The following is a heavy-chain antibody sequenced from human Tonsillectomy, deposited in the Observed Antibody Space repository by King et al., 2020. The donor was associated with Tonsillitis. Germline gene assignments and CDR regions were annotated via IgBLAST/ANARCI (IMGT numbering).Heavy chain of an antibody. Sequence: VQLVESGGGLVQPGGSLRLSCAASGFTFSSYAMSWVRQAPGKGLEWVSAISDSDGSTYYADSVKGRFTISRDNSKNTLYLQMNSLRAEDTAVYYCAKAEDYGDYPPDYWGQGTLVTVSS. D-gene: IGHD4-17*01. CDR1: GFTFSSYA. CDR2: ISDSDGST. J-gene: IGHJ4*02. V-gene: IGHV3-23*04. CDR3: AKAEDYGDYPPDY.